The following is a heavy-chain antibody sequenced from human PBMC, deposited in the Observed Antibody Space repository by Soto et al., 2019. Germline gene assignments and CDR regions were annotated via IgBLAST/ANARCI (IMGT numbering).Heavy chain of an antibody. CDR3: ARGPYYGSGTCDY. V-gene: IGHV3-30*03. CDR2: ISYDGSNK. Sequence: QVQLVESGGGVVQPGRSLRLSCAASGFTFNSYGLHWVRQAPGKGLEWVAVISYDGSNKYYADSVEGRFTITRDNSKNPLYLEMNSLRIEDTAVYYCARGPYYGSGTCDYWGQGTLVTVSS. J-gene: IGHJ4*02. D-gene: IGHD3-10*01. CDR1: GFTFNSYG.